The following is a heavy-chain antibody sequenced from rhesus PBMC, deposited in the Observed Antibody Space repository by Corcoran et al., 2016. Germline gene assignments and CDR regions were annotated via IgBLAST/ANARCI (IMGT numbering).Heavy chain of an antibody. V-gene: IGHV5-2*01. J-gene: IGHJ2*01. CDR3: AKSGIAAAGTFDL. CDR2: IVPSDSNT. Sequence: EVQLVQSGAEVKRPGESLKISCKTSGYSFTSYWISWVRQMPGKGLEWVGAIVPSDSNTRYSPSFQGQVTISAYKSISTTYLQWSSLKASDSATYYCAKSGIAAAGTFDLWAPGTPITISS. D-gene: IGHD6-31*01. CDR1: GYSFTSYW.